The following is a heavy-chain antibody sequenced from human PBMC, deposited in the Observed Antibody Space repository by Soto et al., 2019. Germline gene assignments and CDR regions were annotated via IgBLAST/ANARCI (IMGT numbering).Heavy chain of an antibody. Sequence: EVQLVESGGDLVQPGGSLRLSCAVSGFTFSSSAMNWVRQAPGKGLEWVSAISDGGRFTYYIDSVKSRFTVSRDDSKNTLYLQMNSLRAEDTAIYYCAKSGPTNFFDFWGHGTLVTVSS. CDR2: ISDGGRFT. D-gene: IGHD1-26*01. V-gene: IGHV3-23*04. CDR1: GFTFSSSA. CDR3: AKSGPTNFFDF. J-gene: IGHJ4*01.